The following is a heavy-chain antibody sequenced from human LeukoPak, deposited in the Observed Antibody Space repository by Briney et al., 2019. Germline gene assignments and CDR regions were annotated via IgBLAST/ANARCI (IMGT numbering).Heavy chain of an antibody. CDR1: GFTFSSYA. Sequence: PGGSLRLSCAASGFTFSSYAMSWVRQAPGKGLEWVSGISGSGGTTNYADSVKGRFTISRDNSKNTLYLQMNSLRVEDTAVYYCATRIATASGNYWGQGTLVTVSS. CDR2: ISGSGGTT. V-gene: IGHV3-23*01. J-gene: IGHJ4*02. D-gene: IGHD6-13*01. CDR3: ATRIATASGNY.